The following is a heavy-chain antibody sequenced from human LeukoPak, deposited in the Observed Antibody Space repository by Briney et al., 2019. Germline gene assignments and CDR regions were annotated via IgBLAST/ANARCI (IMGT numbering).Heavy chain of an antibody. CDR3: ARDHNYAFDY. CDR1: GFTFSSYS. Sequence: TGGSLRLSCAASGFTFSSYSMNWVRQAPGKGLEWVSHTSSSSGTINYADSVKGRFTISGDNARNSLYLQMNSLRAEDTAVYYCARDHNYAFDYWGQGTLVTVSS. D-gene: IGHD5-18*01. J-gene: IGHJ4*02. CDR2: TSSSSGTI. V-gene: IGHV3-48*01.